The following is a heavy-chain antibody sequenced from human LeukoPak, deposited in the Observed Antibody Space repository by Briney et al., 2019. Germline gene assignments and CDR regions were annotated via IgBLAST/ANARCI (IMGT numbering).Heavy chain of an antibody. CDR2: IYHSGST. CDR3: ASGNLGDWFDP. Sequence: SETLSLTCAVSGGSISSGGYSWSWIRQPPGKGLEWIGYIYHSGSTYYNPSLKSRVTISVDRSKNQFSLKLSSVTAADTAVYYCASGNLGDWFDPWGQGTLVTVSS. V-gene: IGHV4-30-2*01. D-gene: IGHD4-23*01. CDR1: GGSISSGGYS. J-gene: IGHJ5*02.